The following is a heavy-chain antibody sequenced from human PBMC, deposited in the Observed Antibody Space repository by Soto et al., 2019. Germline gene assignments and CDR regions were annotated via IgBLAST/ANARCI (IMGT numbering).Heavy chain of an antibody. CDR1: GFTLTNYA. D-gene: IGHD5-12*01. J-gene: IGHJ3*01. Sequence: EVQLLVSGGGSVQPGGSLRLSCEVSGFTLTNYARSWVRQAPGKGLEWVSQISASGDRTYYADSVKGRFTISKDTSTNTLFLQMNSLRGEDSAVYYCEGSWTWGQGTMVTVSS. V-gene: IGHV3-23*01. CDR3: EGSWT. CDR2: ISASGDRT.